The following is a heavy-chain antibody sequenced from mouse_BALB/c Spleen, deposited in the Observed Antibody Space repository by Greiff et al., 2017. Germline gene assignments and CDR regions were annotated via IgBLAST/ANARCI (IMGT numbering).Heavy chain of an antibody. D-gene: IGHD2-4*01. CDR2: ISSGGSYT. CDR1: GFTFSSYG. Sequence: DVHLVESGGDLVKPGGSLKLSCAASGFTFSSYGMSWVRQTPDKRLEWVATISSGGSYTYYPDSVKGRFTISRDNAKNTLYLQMSSLKSEDTAMYYCARQTAIYYDYDECFDYWGQGTTLTVSS. J-gene: IGHJ2*01. V-gene: IGHV5-6*01. CDR3: ARQTAIYYDYDECFDY.